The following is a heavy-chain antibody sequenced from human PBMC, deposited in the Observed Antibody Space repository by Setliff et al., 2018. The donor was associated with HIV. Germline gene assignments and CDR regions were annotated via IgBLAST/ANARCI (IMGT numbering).Heavy chain of an antibody. J-gene: IGHJ3*02. V-gene: IGHV3-64*02. D-gene: IGHD2-15*01. CDR3: ARAKVAGGDAFDI. CDR2: ISSNGGST. CDR1: GFTFSSYA. Sequence: GGSLRLSCAASGFTFSSYAMHWVRQAPGKGLEYVSAISSNGGSTYYADSVKGRFTISRDNSKNTLYLQMGSLRAEDMAVYYCARAKVAGGDAFDIWGQGTMVTVSS.